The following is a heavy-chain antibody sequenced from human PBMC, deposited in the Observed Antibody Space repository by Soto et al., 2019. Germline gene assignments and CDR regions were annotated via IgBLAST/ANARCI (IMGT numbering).Heavy chain of an antibody. CDR1: GFTFSSYA. Sequence: QVQLVESGGGVVQPGRSLILSCAASGFTFSSYAMHWVRQAPGKGLEWVAVISYDGSNKYYADSVKGRFTISRDNSKNTMYLQMNSLRAEDTAVYYCARDRSGVVVQGYYCDYWCQGTLVTVSS. CDR3: ARDRSGVVVQGYYCDY. V-gene: IGHV3-30-3*01. J-gene: IGHJ4*02. D-gene: IGHD3-22*01. CDR2: ISYDGSNK.